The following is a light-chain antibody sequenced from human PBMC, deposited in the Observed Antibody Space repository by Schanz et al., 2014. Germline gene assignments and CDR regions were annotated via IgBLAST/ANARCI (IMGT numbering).Light chain of an antibody. CDR2: DAS. J-gene: IGKJ1*01. Sequence: EIVLTQSPATLSLSPGERATLSCRASQSVGSYLAWYQQKPGQAPRLLIYDASNRATGIPARFSGSGSGTDFTLTISSLEPEDFAVYYCQQRSDWPLPWTFGQGTKVELK. CDR3: QQRSDWPLPWT. CDR1: QSVGSY. V-gene: IGKV3-11*01.